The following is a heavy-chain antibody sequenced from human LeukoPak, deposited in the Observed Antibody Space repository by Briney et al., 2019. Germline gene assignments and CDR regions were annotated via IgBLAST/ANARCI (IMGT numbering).Heavy chain of an antibody. CDR2: INPNSGGT. CDR1: GYTFTGYY. CDR3: ARGLQLWSHDAFDI. J-gene: IGHJ3*02. D-gene: IGHD5-18*01. Sequence: ASVKVSCKASGYTFTGYYMHWVRQAPGQGLEWMGWINPNSGGTNYAQKFQGRVTMTRDTSISTAYMELSRLRSDDTAVYYCARGLQLWSHDAFDIWGQGTMVTVSS. V-gene: IGHV1-2*02.